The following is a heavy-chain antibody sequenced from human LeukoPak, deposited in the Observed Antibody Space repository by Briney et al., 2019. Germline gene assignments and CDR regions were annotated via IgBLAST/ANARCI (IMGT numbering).Heavy chain of an antibody. CDR3: ARVARQEGNYYYYGSGSYYDY. CDR2: IFHSGST. V-gene: IGHV4-4*02. Sequence: PSETLSLTCAVSGGSISSSNWWSWVRQPPGKGLEWIGEIFHSGSTNYNPSLKSRVTISVDKSKSQFSLKLSSVTAADTAVYYCARVARQEGNYYYYGSGSYYDYWGQGTLVTVSS. D-gene: IGHD3-10*01. J-gene: IGHJ4*02. CDR1: GGSISSSNW.